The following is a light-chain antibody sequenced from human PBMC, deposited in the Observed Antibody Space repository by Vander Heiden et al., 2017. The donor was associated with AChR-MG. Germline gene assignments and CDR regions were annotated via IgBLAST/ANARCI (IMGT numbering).Light chain of an antibody. CDR3: QQYGSSPPFT. J-gene: IGKJ3*01. Sequence: EIVLTQSPGTLSLSPGERATLSCRASQTFSSTHLAWYQQKPGQAPRLLIYGASTRATGIPDRFSGSGSGTDFTLTISRLEPEDFAVYYCQQYGSSPPFTFGPGTKVDIK. CDR2: GAS. V-gene: IGKV3-20*01. CDR1: QTFSSTH.